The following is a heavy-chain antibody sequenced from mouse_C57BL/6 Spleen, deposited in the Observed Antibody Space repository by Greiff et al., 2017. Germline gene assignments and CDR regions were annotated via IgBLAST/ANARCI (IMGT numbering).Heavy chain of an antibody. CDR3: ARSPNHGAMDY. CDR1: GYSFTGYY. Sequence: VQLQQSGPELVKPGASVKISCKASGYSFTGYYMNWVKQSPEKSLEWIGEINPSTGGTTYNQKFKAKATLTVDKSSSTAYMQLKSLTSEDSAVYYCARSPNHGAMDYWGQGTSVTVSS. CDR2: INPSTGGT. J-gene: IGHJ4*01. V-gene: IGHV1-42*01.